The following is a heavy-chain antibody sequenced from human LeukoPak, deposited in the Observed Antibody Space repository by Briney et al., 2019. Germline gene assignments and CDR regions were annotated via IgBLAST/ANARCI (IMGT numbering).Heavy chain of an antibody. Sequence: GGSLRLSCAVSGFTLTNHGVSWVRQAPGKGLEWVANIKQDGSKKSYVDSVKGRFTISRDNAKNSLYLQMNSLRAEDTAIYYCTRVGYIDEGIDYWGQGTLVTVSS. J-gene: IGHJ4*02. CDR1: GFTLTNHG. V-gene: IGHV3-7*04. D-gene: IGHD5-24*01. CDR3: TRVGYIDEGIDY. CDR2: IKQDGSKK.